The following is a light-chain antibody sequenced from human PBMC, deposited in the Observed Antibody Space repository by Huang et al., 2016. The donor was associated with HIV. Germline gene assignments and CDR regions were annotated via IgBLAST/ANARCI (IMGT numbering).Light chain of an antibody. J-gene: IGKJ1*01. CDR2: DAS. V-gene: IGKV3-11*01. Sequence: EIVLTQSPATLSLSPRERATLSCRASQSVSSSLAWYQQKPGQAPRLLIYDASNRATGIPARFSGSGSGTDFTLTISSLEPEDFAVYYCQQRINWPRTFGQGTKVEI. CDR1: QSVSSS. CDR3: QQRINWPRT.